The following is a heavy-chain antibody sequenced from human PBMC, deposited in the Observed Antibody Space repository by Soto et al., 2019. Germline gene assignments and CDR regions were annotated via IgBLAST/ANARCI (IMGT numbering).Heavy chain of an antibody. J-gene: IGHJ4*02. CDR2: IYYSGST. V-gene: IGHV4-59*01. Sequence: SETLSLTCTVSVGSISSYYWSWIRQPPGKGLEWIGYIYYSGSTNYNPSLKSRVTISVDTSKSQFSLKLSSVTAADAAVYYCARDRMAVAGLFDYWGQGTLVTVSS. CDR3: ARDRMAVAGLFDY. D-gene: IGHD6-19*01. CDR1: VGSISSYY.